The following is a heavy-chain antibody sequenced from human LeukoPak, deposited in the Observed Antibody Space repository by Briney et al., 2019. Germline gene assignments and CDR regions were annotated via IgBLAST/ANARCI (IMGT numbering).Heavy chain of an antibody. J-gene: IGHJ6*02. D-gene: IGHD2-15*01. CDR3: ARWGIVVVVATEYGMDV. Sequence: ASVKVSCKASGYTFTSYDINWVRQATGQGLEWMGWMNPNSGNTGYAQKFQGRVTMTRNTSISTAYMELSSLRSEDTAVYYCARWGIVVVVATEYGMDVWGQGTTVTVSS. CDR1: GYTFTSYD. V-gene: IGHV1-8*01. CDR2: MNPNSGNT.